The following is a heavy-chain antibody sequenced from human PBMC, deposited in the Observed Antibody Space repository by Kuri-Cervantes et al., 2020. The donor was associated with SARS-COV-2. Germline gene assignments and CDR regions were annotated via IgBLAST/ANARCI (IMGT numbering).Heavy chain of an antibody. V-gene: IGHV1-24*01. CDR3: APGNYYDSSGYCRAEYFQH. D-gene: IGHD3-22*01. CDR2: FDPEDGET. CDR1: GYTLTELS. J-gene: IGHJ1*01. Sequence: ASVKVSCKVSGYTLTELSMHWVRQAPGKGLEWMGGFDPEDGETIYAQKFQGRVTMTEDTSTDTAYMELSSLRSEGTAVYYSAPGNYYDSSGYCRAEYFQHWGQGTLVTVSS.